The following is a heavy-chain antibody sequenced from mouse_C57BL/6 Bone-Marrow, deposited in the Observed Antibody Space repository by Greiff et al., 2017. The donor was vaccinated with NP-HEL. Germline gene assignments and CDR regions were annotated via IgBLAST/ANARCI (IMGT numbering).Heavy chain of an antibody. D-gene: IGHD1-1*01. CDR3: ARLLLRWFAY. CDR2: IDPSDSYT. Sequence: VQLQQPGAELVRPGTSVKLSCKASGYTFTSYWMHWVKQRPGQGLEWIGVIDPSDSYTNYNHKFKGKATLTVDTSSSTAYMQLSSLTSEDSAVYYCARLLLRWFAYWGQGTLVTVSA. CDR1: GYTFTSYW. V-gene: IGHV1-59*01. J-gene: IGHJ3*01.